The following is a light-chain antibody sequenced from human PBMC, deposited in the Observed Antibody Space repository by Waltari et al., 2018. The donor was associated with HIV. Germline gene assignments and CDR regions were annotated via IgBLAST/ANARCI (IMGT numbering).Light chain of an antibody. CDR1: SSNIGKHY. CDR2: YSN. V-gene: IGLV1-51*01. Sequence: QSVLTQPPSVSAAPGQKVVISCSGSSSNIGKHYVSWFQQLPGTAPKFIIYYSNKRPSGIPDRFSGSRSGTSATLSITGLQSGDEADYYCGTWDTSLSAGVFGGGTKVTVL. J-gene: IGLJ3*02. CDR3: GTWDTSLSAGV.